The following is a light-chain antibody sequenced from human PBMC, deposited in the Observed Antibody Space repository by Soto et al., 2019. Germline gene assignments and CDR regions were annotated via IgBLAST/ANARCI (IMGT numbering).Light chain of an antibody. Sequence: IVMTQSPATLSVSPGERATLSCRASHNINENLAWDQQKPGQAPRLLMFRTSTRATGFPPRFSGGGSGTEFNLSISSLQSEDFGSYYCQQYNNWPRAPFGGGTRVEIK. J-gene: IGKJ4*01. CDR2: RTS. CDR1: HNINEN. CDR3: QQYNNWPRAP. V-gene: IGKV3-15*01.